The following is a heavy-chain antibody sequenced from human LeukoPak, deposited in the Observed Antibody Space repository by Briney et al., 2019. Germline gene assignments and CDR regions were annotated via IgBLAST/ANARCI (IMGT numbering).Heavy chain of an antibody. V-gene: IGHV3-7*01. J-gene: IGHJ4*02. CDR3: ARGYAHYDILTAQTWYYFDY. CDR1: GFTFSSYW. CDR2: IKQDGSEK. Sequence: GGSLRLSCAASGFTFSSYWMSWVRPAPGKGLEWVANIKQDGSEKYYVDSVKGRFTISRDNAKNSLYLQMNSLRAEDTAVYYCARGYAHYDILTAQTWYYFDYWGQGTLVTVSS. D-gene: IGHD3-9*01.